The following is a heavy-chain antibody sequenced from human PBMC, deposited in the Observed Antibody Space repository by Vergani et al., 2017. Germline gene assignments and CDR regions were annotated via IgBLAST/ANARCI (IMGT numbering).Heavy chain of an antibody. V-gene: IGHV1-46*01. Sequence: QVQLVQSGAEVKKPGASVKVSCKASGYTFTSYYMHWVRQAPGQGLEWMGIINPSGGSTSYAQKFQGRVTMTRDTSTSTVYMELNSLRFGDTAVYYCARGQSGYCTGDICYIHPWFESWGQGTLVTVSS. CDR2: INPSGGST. D-gene: IGHD2-15*01. J-gene: IGHJ5*01. CDR3: ARGQSGYCTGDICYIHPWFES. CDR1: GYTFTSYY.